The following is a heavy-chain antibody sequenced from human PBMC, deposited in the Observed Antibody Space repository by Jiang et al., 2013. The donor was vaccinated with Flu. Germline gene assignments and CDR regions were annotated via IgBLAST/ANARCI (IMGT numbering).Heavy chain of an antibody. V-gene: IGHV4-34*01. CDR1: WILQWVL. D-gene: IGHD6-19*01. CDR3: ARRYSSGWYYFDY. Sequence: KPSGDPVPHLRCLCWILQWVLLELDPPAPRKGLEWIGEINDSGSTNSNPSLKSRFTMSVDSSKKQFSLKLTSVTAADTAVYYCARRYSSGWYYFDYWGQGTPVTVSS. CDR2: INDSGST. J-gene: IGHJ4*02.